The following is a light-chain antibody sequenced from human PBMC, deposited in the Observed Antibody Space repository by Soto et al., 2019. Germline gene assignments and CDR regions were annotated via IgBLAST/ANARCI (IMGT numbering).Light chain of an antibody. Sequence: DLVMTQSPLSLPVTPGEPASISCRSSQSLLHSNGYNYLDWYLQKPGQSPQLLIYLGSNRASGVPDRFSGSGSGTDFTLKISRVEAEDVGFYYCLEALQIPWTFGQGTKVEIK. J-gene: IGKJ1*01. CDR3: LEALQIPWT. V-gene: IGKV2-28*01. CDR1: QSLLHSNGYNY. CDR2: LGS.